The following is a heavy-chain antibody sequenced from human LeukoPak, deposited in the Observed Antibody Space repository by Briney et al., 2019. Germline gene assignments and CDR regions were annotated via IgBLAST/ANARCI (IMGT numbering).Heavy chain of an antibody. CDR1: GYTFTSYW. CDR2: IYPGDSDT. CDR3: ARHLPVQGDYYNGTDYDLWGDF. Sequence: GESLKIFCKSSGYTFTSYWIGWVRQMPGKGLEWMGIIYPGDSDTIFSPFFEGPVTIFAGKSISTAFLQYTSPQSSDTAMFYCARHLPVQGDYYNGTDYDLWGDFWGQGTLVTVSS. V-gene: IGHV5-51*01. D-gene: IGHD3-3*01. J-gene: IGHJ4*02.